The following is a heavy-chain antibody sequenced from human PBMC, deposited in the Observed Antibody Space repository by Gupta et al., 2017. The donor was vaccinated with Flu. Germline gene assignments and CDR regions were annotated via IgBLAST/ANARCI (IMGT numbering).Heavy chain of an antibody. Sequence: QVHFAESGGALVTPGGFLRLTCEASDFNLAVYSMSLLRKAPGKGLEWSADISDCSHYKRYADSVRGRFTISRDNAKNSLFLQRDGLRGEDTAVYFCARGLGKTYYNQRGQGTLVTVSS. CDR1: DFNLAVYS. D-gene: IGHD1-26*01. J-gene: IGHJ4*01. V-gene: IGHV3-11*05. CDR3: ARGLGKTYYNQ. CDR2: ISDCSHYK.